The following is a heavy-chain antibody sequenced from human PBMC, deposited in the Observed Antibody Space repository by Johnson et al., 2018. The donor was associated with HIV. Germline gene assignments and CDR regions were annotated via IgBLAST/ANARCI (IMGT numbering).Heavy chain of an antibody. D-gene: IGHD6-13*01. Sequence: GGRTGYADSVKGRFTISRDKAKNSLYLQMKSLRAEDTAVYYCARERLRAGAFDIWGQGTMVTVSS. CDR3: ARERLRAGAFDI. V-gene: IGHV3-20*03. J-gene: IGHJ3*02. CDR2: GGRT.